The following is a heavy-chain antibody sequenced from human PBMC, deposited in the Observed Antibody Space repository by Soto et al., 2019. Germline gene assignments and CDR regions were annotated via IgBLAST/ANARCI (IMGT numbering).Heavy chain of an antibody. J-gene: IGHJ6*02. CDR2: IIPIYGAA. D-gene: IGHD3-22*01. CDR3: ARDGKPPFTMTEEQRYYGMDV. CDR1: GGTFSTYA. V-gene: IGHV1-69*01. Sequence: QVQLVQSGAELKKPGSSVKVSCKASGGTFSTYAISWVRQAPGQGLEWMGGIIPIYGAANYAQKFQGRVTITADEPTSTGYMELSSLRSDDTAVYYCARDGKPPFTMTEEQRYYGMDVWGQGTTVTVSS.